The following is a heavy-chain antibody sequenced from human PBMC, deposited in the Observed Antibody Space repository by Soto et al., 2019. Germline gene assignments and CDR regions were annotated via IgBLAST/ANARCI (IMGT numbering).Heavy chain of an antibody. CDR2: IKQDGSEK. CDR1: GFTFSSYW. V-gene: IGHV3-7*01. Sequence: EVQLVESGGGLVQPGGSLRLSCAASGFTFSSYWMSWGRQAPGRGLEWVANIKQDGSEKYYVDSVKGRFTISRDNAKNSLYLQMNSLRAEDTAVYYCARDFSRSHSYNSSWYWGQGTLVTVSS. D-gene: IGHD6-13*01. J-gene: IGHJ4*02. CDR3: ARDFSRSHSYNSSWY.